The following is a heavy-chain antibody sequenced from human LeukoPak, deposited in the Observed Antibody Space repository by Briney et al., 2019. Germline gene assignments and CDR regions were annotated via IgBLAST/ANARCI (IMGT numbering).Heavy chain of an antibody. J-gene: IGHJ4*02. D-gene: IGHD4-17*01. V-gene: IGHV3-53*01. Sequence: GGSLRLSCAASGFTLSSNYMSWVRQAPGKGLEWVSVIYIGGSTYYADSVKGRFTISKDNSKNTLYLQMNSLRAEDTAVYYCARYLLNGDLDYWGQGTLVTVSS. CDR2: IYIGGST. CDR3: ARYLLNGDLDY. CDR1: GFTLSSNY.